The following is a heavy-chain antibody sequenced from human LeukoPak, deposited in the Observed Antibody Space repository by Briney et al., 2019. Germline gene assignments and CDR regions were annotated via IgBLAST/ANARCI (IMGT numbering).Heavy chain of an antibody. J-gene: IGHJ5*02. CDR1: EFTFSNYH. V-gene: IGHV3-11*01. CDR3: ARDFSRSGYDP. CDR2: ISSSGDSI. D-gene: IGHD5-12*01. Sequence: PGGSLRLSCAASEFTFSNYHMSWIRQGPGKGLEWVSHISSSGDSIYYADSVKGRFTISRDNAKNSLYLQMSSLRAEDTAIYYCARDFSRSGYDPWGQGTLVSVSS.